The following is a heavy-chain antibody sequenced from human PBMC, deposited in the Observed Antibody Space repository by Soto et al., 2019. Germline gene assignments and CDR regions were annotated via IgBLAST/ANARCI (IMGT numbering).Heavy chain of an antibody. J-gene: IGHJ3*02. Sequence: EVQLVESGGGLVQPGRSLRLSCAASGFTFDDYAMHWVRQAPGKGLEWVSGISWNSGSIGNADSVKGRFTISRDNAKNSLYLQMNILRADDTALYYCAKVRAVAGSGAFDIWGQGTMVTVSS. CDR2: ISWNSGSI. CDR1: GFTFDDYA. CDR3: AKVRAVAGSGAFDI. D-gene: IGHD6-19*01. V-gene: IGHV3-9*01.